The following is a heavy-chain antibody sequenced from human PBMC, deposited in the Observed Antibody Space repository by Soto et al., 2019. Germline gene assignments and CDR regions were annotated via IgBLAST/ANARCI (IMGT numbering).Heavy chain of an antibody. J-gene: IGHJ6*02. CDR3: ARGGVTIILGEACSLIDI. Sequence: GGSLRLSCAASGFTFSSYAMHWVRQAPGKGLERVAVISYDGSNKYYADSVKGRFTISRYNSKNTLYLQMNSLRAEDTAVYYCARGGVTIILGEACSLIDIWAQGTTLTVSS. CDR2: ISYDGSNK. CDR1: GFTFSSYA. D-gene: IGHD3-10*01. V-gene: IGHV3-30-3*01.